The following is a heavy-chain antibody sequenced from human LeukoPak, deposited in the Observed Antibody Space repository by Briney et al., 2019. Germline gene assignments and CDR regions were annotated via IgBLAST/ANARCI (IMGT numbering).Heavy chain of an antibody. CDR3: ARDAYCITCGCEKLDY. CDR1: GFTFSSYG. J-gene: IGHJ4*02. Sequence: GGSLRLSCAASGFTFSSYGMHWVRQAPGKGLEWVALIWYDGSKKYYADSVKGRFTISRDNSKNTLYLQMNSLRAEDTAVYYCARDAYCITCGCEKLDYWGQGTLVTVSS. D-gene: IGHD2-21*01. CDR2: IWYDGSKK. V-gene: IGHV3-33*01.